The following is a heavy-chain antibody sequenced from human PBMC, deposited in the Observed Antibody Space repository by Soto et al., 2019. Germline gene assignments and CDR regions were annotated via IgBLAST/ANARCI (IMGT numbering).Heavy chain of an antibody. V-gene: IGHV3-21*01. J-gene: IGHJ5*02. CDR1: GFTFSSYS. Sequence: EVQVVESGGGLVKPGGSLRLSCIGSGFTFSSYSMNWVRQAPGRGLEWVSSITSSSDYIHYADSVKGRFTISRDNAKRSRYRQMDGLRAEGTAIYYCTRDENFYASGGAFDPWGQGTLVTVSS. CDR3: TRDENFYASGGAFDP. D-gene: IGHD3-10*01. CDR2: ITSSSDYI.